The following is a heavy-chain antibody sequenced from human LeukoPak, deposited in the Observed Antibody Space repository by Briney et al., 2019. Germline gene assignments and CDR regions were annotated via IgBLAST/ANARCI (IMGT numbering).Heavy chain of an antibody. Sequence: ASVKVSCKASGGTFSSYAFSWVRQAPGQGLEWMGGIIPIFGTANYAQKFQGRVTITTDESTSTAYMELSSLRSEDTAVYYCARGPAYYDILTGYDYWGQGTLVTVSS. J-gene: IGHJ4*02. CDR1: GGTFSSYA. CDR3: ARGPAYYDILTGYDY. D-gene: IGHD3-9*01. CDR2: IIPIFGTA. V-gene: IGHV1-69*05.